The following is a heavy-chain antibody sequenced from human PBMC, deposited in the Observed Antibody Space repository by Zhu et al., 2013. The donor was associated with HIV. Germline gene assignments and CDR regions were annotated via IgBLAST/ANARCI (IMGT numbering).Heavy chain of an antibody. V-gene: IGHV1-69*01. Sequence: QVQLVQSGAEVKKPGSSVKVSCKASGGTFSSYAISWVRQAPGQGLEWMGGIIPIFGTANYAQKFQGRVTITADESTSTAYMELRSLRSDDTAVYYCARDSGVYCSSTSCWYGMDVWGQGTTVTVSS. J-gene: IGHJ6*02. CDR1: GGTFSSYA. CDR3: ARDSGVYCSSTSCWYGMDV. D-gene: IGHD2-2*01. CDR2: IIPIFGTA.